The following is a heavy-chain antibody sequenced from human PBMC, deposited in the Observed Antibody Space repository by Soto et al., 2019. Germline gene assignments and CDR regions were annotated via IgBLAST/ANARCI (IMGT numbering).Heavy chain of an antibody. V-gene: IGHV5-51*01. J-gene: IGHJ5*02. CDR1: GYSFTSYW. CDR3: ARRQRAAAGTLNWFDP. Sequence: GESLKISCKGSGYSFTSYWIGWVRQMPGKGLEWMGIINPGDSDFRYSPSFQGQVTISVDKSISTAYLQWSSLEASDTAMYYCARRQRAAAGTLNWFDPWGQGTLVTVSS. D-gene: IGHD6-13*01. CDR2: INPGDSDF.